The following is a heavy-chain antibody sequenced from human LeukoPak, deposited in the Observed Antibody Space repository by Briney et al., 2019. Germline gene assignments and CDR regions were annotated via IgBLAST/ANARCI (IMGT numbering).Heavy chain of an antibody. J-gene: IGHJ4*02. Sequence: GGSLRLSCAASGFTVSSNYMSWVRQAPGKGLEWVPVIYSGGSTYYADSVKGRFTISRDNSKNTLYLQMNSLRAEDTAVYYCASCRSSTSVDYWGQGTLVTVSS. D-gene: IGHD2-2*01. CDR3: ASCRSSTSVDY. V-gene: IGHV3-66*01. CDR2: IYSGGST. CDR1: GFTVSSNY.